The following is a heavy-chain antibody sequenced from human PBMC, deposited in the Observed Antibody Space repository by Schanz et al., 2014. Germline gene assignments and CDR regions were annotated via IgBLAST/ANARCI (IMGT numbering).Heavy chain of an antibody. CDR1: GFTFDKYA. J-gene: IGHJ4*02. CDR2: ISGTGGDDT. V-gene: IGHV3-23*04. D-gene: IGHD1-1*01. CDR3: AKIERNED. Sequence: EVQLVESGGGLVQPGKSLRLSCAASGFTFDKYAMHWVRQAPGKGLLWVSSISGTGGDDTYYADSVKGRFTISRDNSKNTLYLQMNSLRAEDTAVYFCAKIERNEDWGQGTLVTVSS.